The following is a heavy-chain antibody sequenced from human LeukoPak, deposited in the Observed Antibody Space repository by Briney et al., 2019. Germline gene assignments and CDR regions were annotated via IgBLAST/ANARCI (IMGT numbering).Heavy chain of an antibody. D-gene: IGHD3-10*01. J-gene: IGHJ3*02. CDR1: GFTFSSYS. Sequence: PGGSLRLSCAASGFTFSSYSMNWVRQAPGKGLEWVSSISSSSSYIYYAESVKGRFTISRDNAKNSLYLQMNSLRAEDTAVYYCARDLFRGPVRGVIIGDIWGQGTMVTVSS. V-gene: IGHV3-21*01. CDR2: ISSSSSYI. CDR3: ARDLFRGPVRGVIIGDI.